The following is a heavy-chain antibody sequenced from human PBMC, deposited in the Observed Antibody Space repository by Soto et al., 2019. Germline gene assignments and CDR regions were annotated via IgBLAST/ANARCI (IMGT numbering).Heavy chain of an antibody. D-gene: IGHD2-2*01. Sequence: EVPLLESGGGLLQHGGSLRLSCAASGFTFSSYAMSWVRQAPGKGLEWVSSISTSGGTTFYADSVKGRFTISRDNSKNTLYLQMNSLRAEDTAGYYCAKGMTDFSDSSGCSPIDHWGQGTLVTVSS. CDR3: AKGMTDFSDSSGCSPIDH. CDR2: ISTSGGTT. V-gene: IGHV3-23*01. J-gene: IGHJ4*02. CDR1: GFTFSSYA.